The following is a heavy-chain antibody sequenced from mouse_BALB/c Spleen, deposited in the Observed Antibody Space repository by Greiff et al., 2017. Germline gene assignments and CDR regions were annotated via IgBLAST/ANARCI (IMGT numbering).Heavy chain of an antibody. CDR3: ARQHYYGFAY. D-gene: IGHD1-2*01. CDR1: GFAFSSYD. J-gene: IGHJ3*01. V-gene: IGHV5-12-1*01. CDR2: ISSGVGST. Sequence: EVKLVESGGGLVKPGGSLKLSCAASGFAFSSYDMSWVRQTPEKRLEWVAYISSGVGSTYYPDTVKGRFTISRDNAKNTLYLQMSSLKSEDTAMYYCARQHYYGFAYWGQGTLVTVSA.